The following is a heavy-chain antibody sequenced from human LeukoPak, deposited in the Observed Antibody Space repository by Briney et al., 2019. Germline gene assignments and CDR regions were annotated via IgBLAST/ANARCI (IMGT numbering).Heavy chain of an antibody. Sequence: PGRSLRLSCAASGLTFDDYAMHWVRQAPGKGLEWVSGISWNSGTIGYADSVKGRFTISRDNAKNSLYLQMNSLRAEDTALYYCAKDRTVSPGSLDYWGQGTLVTVSS. CDR2: ISWNSGTI. CDR1: GLTFDDYA. J-gene: IGHJ4*02. CDR3: AKDRTVSPGSLDY. D-gene: IGHD3-10*01. V-gene: IGHV3-9*01.